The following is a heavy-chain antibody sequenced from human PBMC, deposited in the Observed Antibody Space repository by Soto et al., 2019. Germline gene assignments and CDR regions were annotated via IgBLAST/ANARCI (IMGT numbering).Heavy chain of an antibody. V-gene: IGHV4-39*01. Sequence: SETLSLTCTVSGGSISSSSYYWGWIRQPPGKGLEWIGSIYYSGSTYYNPSLKSRVTISVDTSKNQFSLKLSSVTAADTAVYYCARPGILMGDAFDIWGQGTMVTVSS. CDR1: GGSISSSSYY. D-gene: IGHD6-13*01. CDR2: IYYSGST. CDR3: ARPGILMGDAFDI. J-gene: IGHJ3*02.